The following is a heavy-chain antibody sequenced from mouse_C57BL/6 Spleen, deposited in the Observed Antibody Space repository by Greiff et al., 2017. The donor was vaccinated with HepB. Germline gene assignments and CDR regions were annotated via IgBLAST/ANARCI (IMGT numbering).Heavy chain of an antibody. CDR1: GFTFSSYA. V-gene: IGHV5-4*01. CDR3: ARELGRGDWFAY. J-gene: IGHJ3*01. CDR2: ISDGGSYT. D-gene: IGHD4-1*01. Sequence: VQLKESGGGLVKPGGSLKLSCAASGFTFSSYAMSWVRQTPEKRLEWVATISDGGSYTYYPDNVKGRFTISRDNAKNNLYLQMSHLKSEDTAMYYCARELGRGDWFAYWGQGTLVTVSA.